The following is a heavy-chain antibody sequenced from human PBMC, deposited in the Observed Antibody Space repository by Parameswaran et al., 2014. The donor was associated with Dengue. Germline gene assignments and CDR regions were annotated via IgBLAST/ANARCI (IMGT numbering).Heavy chain of an antibody. CDR3: ARDKHGAGTYIFDY. J-gene: IGHJ4*02. V-gene: IGHV1-69*01. CDR2: IISIFGST. Sequence: SWVRQAPGQGLEWMGGIISIFGSTNYAQKFQGRVTLTADESTSTAYMELSSLRSEDTAVYFCARDKHGAGTYIFDYWGQGTLVTVSS. D-gene: IGHD3-10*01.